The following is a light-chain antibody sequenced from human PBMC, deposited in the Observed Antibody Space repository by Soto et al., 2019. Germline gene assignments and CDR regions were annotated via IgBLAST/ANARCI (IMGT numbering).Light chain of an antibody. CDR1: QSISSW. CDR3: QQNNSYSQT. CDR2: DAS. Sequence: DIQMTQSPSTLSASVGDRVTITCRVSQSISSWLAWYQQKPGKAPKLLIYDASSLESGVPSRFSGSGSGTEFTLTISSLQPDDFATYYCQQNNSYSQTFGQGTKVEIK. J-gene: IGKJ1*01. V-gene: IGKV1-5*01.